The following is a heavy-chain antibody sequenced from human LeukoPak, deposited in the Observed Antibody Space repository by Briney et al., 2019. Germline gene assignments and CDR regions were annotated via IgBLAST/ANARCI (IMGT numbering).Heavy chain of an antibody. CDR3: AKEYSPSSPLGELDS. CDR1: GFNLNSYA. Sequence: GGSLRLSCAVSGFNLNSYAMHWVRQAPGKGLEWVAVIRHDEANSFYADSVQGRFTISRDTSKKLLYLQMNSLRVEDTAVYYCAKEYSPSSPLGELDSWGQGTLVTVSS. CDR2: IRHDEANS. D-gene: IGHD6-6*01. J-gene: IGHJ4*02. V-gene: IGHV3-30*02.